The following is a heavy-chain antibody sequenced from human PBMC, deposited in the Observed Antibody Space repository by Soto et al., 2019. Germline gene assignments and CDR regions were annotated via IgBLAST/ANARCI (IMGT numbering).Heavy chain of an antibody. CDR3: ARHLYDYVWGSYRH. Sequence: QVQLVQSGAEVKETGSSVKVSCKSSGYIFKNYAVTGLRQAPGQGLEWMGGIIPVFGTPDYSQKFRGRVTITADESTSTVYMELRSLTSEDTVVYYCARHLYDYVWGSYRHWGQGTLVTVSS. J-gene: IGHJ4*02. V-gene: IGHV1-69*01. D-gene: IGHD3-16*02. CDR2: IIPVFGTP. CDR1: GYIFKNYA.